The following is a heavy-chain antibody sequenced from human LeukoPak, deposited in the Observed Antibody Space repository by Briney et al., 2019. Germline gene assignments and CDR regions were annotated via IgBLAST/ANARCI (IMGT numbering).Heavy chain of an antibody. J-gene: IGHJ6*02. CDR1: GGSISSYY. V-gene: IGHV4-59*08. CDR3: ARHTTVADPDYYYYGMDV. CDR2: IYYSGST. Sequence: ETLSLTCXVSGGSISSYYWSWIRQPPGKGLEWIGYIYYSGSTNYNPSLKSRVTISVDTSKNQFSLKLSSVTAADTAVYYCARHTTVADPDYYYYGMDVWGQGTTVTVSS. D-gene: IGHD4-23*01.